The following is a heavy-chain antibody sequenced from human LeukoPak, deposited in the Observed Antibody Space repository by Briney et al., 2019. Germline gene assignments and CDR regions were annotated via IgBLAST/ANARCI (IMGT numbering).Heavy chain of an antibody. J-gene: IGHJ6*03. Sequence: SETLSLTCAVSGGSISSGGYSWSWIRQPPGNGLEWIGYIYYSGSTYYNPSLKSRVTISVDTSKNQFSLKLSSVTAADTAVYYYARDSCGGDCYSGYYYMDVWGKGTTVTISS. V-gene: IGHV4-30-4*07. CDR1: GGSISSGGYS. CDR3: ARDSCGGDCYSGYYYMDV. D-gene: IGHD2-21*02. CDR2: IYYSGST.